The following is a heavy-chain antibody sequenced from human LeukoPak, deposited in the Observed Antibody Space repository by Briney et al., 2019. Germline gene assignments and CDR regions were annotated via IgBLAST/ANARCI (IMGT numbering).Heavy chain of an antibody. V-gene: IGHV1-18*01. D-gene: IGHD3-10*01. CDR1: AYTFTTHD. CDR2: ISTYNGNT. CDR3: ARAPFGSGTHDTFDI. J-gene: IGHJ3*02. Sequence: GASVKVSCKASAYTFTTHDTTWVRQAPGLGLEWMGWISTYNGNTKYAQTLQGRVTMTTDTSTSTAYMELRSLRSDDTAVYYCARAPFGSGTHDTFDIWGQGTMVTVSS.